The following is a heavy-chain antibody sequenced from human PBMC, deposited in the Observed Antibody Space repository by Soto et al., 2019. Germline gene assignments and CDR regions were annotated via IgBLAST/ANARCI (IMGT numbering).Heavy chain of an antibody. CDR1: GFPFSSDS. CDR2: ISGKYDRA. D-gene: IGHD3-3*01. V-gene: IGHV3-23*01. Sequence: GGSLKLSCAASGFPFSSDSMTWVRPAPGKGLEWVSLISGKYDRAYYADSVKGRFTVSRDNSKDTVFLQMNSLSADDTAVYYCAKVRAFGSRDFDFWGQGTLVTVSS. CDR3: AKVRAFGSRDFDF. J-gene: IGHJ4*02.